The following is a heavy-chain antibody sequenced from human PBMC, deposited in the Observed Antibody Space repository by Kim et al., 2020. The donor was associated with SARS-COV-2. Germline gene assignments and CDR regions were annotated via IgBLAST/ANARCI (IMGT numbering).Heavy chain of an antibody. CDR3: AKDMEVRRITIFGVATFYYGVDV. CDR2: ISGDGGST. V-gene: IGHV3-43*02. J-gene: IGHJ6*02. D-gene: IGHD3-3*01. Sequence: GGSLRLSCAASGFTFDDYAMHWVRQAPGKGLEWVSLISGDGGSTYYADSVKGRFTISRDNSKNSLYLQMNSLRTEDTALYYCAKDMEVRRITIFGVATFYYGVDVWGQGTTVTVSS. CDR1: GFTFDDYA.